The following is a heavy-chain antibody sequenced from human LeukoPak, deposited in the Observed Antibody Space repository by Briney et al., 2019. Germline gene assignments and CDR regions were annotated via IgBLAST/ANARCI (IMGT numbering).Heavy chain of an antibody. J-gene: IGHJ4*02. Sequence: SETLSLTCTVSGGSISSSSYYWVRIRQPPGKGLEWIRSIYYSGTTYYNPSLKSRVTISVDTSKNQFSLKLRSVTAADPAVYYCAEVGATHFHYGGQGTLVTVPS. D-gene: IGHD1-26*01. CDR2: IYYSGTT. V-gene: IGHV4-39*07. CDR3: AEVGATHFHY. CDR1: GGSISSSSYY.